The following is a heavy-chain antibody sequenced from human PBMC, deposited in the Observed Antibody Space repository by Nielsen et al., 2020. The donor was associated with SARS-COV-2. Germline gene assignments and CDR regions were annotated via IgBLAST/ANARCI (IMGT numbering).Heavy chain of an antibody. J-gene: IGHJ4*02. CDR3: AKGGELPTDY. CDR2: ISYDGSNK. CDR1: GFTFDDYA. D-gene: IGHD3-16*01. V-gene: IGHV3-30*18. Sequence: GESLKISCAASGFTFDDYAMHWVRQAPGKGLEWVAVISYDGSNKYYADSVKGRFTISRDNSKNTLYLQMNSLRAEDTALYYCAKGGELPTDYWGQGTLVTVSS.